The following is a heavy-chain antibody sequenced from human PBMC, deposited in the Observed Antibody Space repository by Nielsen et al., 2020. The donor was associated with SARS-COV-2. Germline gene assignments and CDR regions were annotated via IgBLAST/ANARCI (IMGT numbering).Heavy chain of an antibody. J-gene: IGHJ6*02. CDR1: GFTFSSYD. CDR2: IGTAGDT. V-gene: IGHV3-13*04. D-gene: IGHD6-13*01. Sequence: GGSLRLSCAASGFTFSSYDMHWVRQATGKGLEWVSAIGTAGDTCYPGSVKGRFTISRENAKNSLYLQMNSLRAGDTAVYYCARTVSSSWYYYYGMDVWGQGTTVTVSS. CDR3: ARTVSSSWYYYYGMDV.